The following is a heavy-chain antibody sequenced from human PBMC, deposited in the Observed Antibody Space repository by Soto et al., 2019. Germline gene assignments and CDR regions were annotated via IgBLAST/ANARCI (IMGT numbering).Heavy chain of an antibody. CDR3: ARDRQHTYGNCFDP. CDR1: GGSISTYY. Sequence: QVQLQESGPGLVKPSETLSLTCSVFGGSISTYYWSWIRQPPGKGLEWIGYVYNSGNTKYNPSLKSRVTMWEATSKNQVSLRLTSVTAADTAVYYCARDRQHTYGNCFDPGAREPWSPSPQ. V-gene: IGHV4-59*01. CDR2: VYNSGNT. J-gene: IGHJ5*02. D-gene: IGHD4-17*01.